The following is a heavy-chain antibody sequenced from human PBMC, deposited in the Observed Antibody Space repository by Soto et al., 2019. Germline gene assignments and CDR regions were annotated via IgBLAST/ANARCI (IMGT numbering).Heavy chain of an antibody. CDR2: IYWDDDK. CDR3: AHVSRLTTRYWYFDL. CDR1: GFSLSTSGVG. V-gene: IGHV2-5*02. D-gene: IGHD4-17*01. J-gene: IGHJ2*01. Sequence: QITLKESGPTLVKPTQTLTLTCTFSGFSLSTSGVGVGWIRQPPGKALEWLALIYWDDDKRYSPSLKSRLTITKDTSKNQVVRTMTNMDPVDTATYYCAHVSRLTTRYWYFDLWGRGTLVTVSS.